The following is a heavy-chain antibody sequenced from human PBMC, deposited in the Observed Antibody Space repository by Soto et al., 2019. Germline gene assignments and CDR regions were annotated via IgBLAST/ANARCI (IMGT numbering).Heavy chain of an antibody. J-gene: IGHJ5*02. V-gene: IGHV3-21*01. CDR1: GFTFSSYS. D-gene: IGHD3-3*01. Sequence: PGGSLRLSCAASGFTFSSYSMNWVRQAPGKGLEWVSSISSSSSYIYYADSVKGRFTISRDNAKNSLYLQMNSLRAEDTAVYYCARDPSNSRNLSGDFWSGYLPDNWFDPWGQGTLVTVSS. CDR3: ARDPSNSRNLSGDFWSGYLPDNWFDP. CDR2: ISSSSSYI.